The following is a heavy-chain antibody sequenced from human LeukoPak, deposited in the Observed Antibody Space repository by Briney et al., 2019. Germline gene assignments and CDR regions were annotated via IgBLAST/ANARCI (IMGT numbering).Heavy chain of an antibody. D-gene: IGHD6-13*01. V-gene: IGHV3-30-3*01. Sequence: PGGSLRLSCAASGFTFSSYAMHWVRQAPGKGLEGVAVISYDGSNKYYADSLKGRFTISRDNSKNTLYLQMNSLRAEDTAVYYCARDLRPSSSWYEVFDYWGQGTLVTVSS. CDR1: GFTFSSYA. J-gene: IGHJ4*02. CDR2: ISYDGSNK. CDR3: ARDLRPSSSWYEVFDY.